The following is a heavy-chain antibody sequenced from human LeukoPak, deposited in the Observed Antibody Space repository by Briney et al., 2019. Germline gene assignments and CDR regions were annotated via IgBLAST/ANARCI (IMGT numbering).Heavy chain of an antibody. CDR1: GGSISSSSYY. CDR2: IYYSGST. J-gene: IGHJ4*02. V-gene: IGHV4-39*01. D-gene: IGHD2-21*02. Sequence: SETLSLTCTVSGGSISSSSYYWGWIRQPPGKGLEWIGSIYYSGSTYYNPSLKSRVTISVDTSKNQFSLKLRSVTAADTAVYYCARRSFRRYCGGDCQIDYWGQGTLVTVSS. CDR3: ARRSFRRYCGGDCQIDY.